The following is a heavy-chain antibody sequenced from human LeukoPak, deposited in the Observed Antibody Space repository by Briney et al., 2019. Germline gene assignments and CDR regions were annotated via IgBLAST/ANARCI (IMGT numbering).Heavy chain of an antibody. D-gene: IGHD3-22*01. CDR1: GFSLSTSGVG. CDR2: IYWDDDK. V-gene: IGHV2-5*02. J-gene: IGHJ4*02. CDR3: ARGLYYYDSSGYYYGFDY. Sequence: SGPTLVNPTQTLTLTCTFSGFSLSTSGVGVGWIRQPPGKALEWLALIYWDDDKRYSPSLKSRLTITKDTSKNQVVLTMTNMDPVDTATYYCARGLYYYDSSGYYYGFDYWGQGTLVTVSS.